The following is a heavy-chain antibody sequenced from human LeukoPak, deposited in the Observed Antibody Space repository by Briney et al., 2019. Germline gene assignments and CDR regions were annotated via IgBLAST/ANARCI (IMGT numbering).Heavy chain of an antibody. J-gene: IGHJ4*02. D-gene: IGHD2-15*01. V-gene: IGHV4-39*01. CDR2: IYYSGST. CDR1: GGSLSSSSYY. Sequence: SETLSLTCTVSGGSLSSSSYYWGWIRQPPGKGLEWIGSIYYSGSTYYKPSLKSRVTISVDTSKTQFSLKLTSVTAADTAVYYCARHYCTGGSCYRSDYWGQGTLVTVSS. CDR3: ARHYCTGGSCYRSDY.